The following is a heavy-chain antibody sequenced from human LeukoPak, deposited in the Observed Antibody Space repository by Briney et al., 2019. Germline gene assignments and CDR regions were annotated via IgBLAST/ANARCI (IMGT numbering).Heavy chain of an antibody. J-gene: IGHJ4*02. Sequence: ASVNVSCKASGGTFSSYAISWVRQAPGQGLEWMGRIIPIFGIANYAQKFQGRVTITADKSTSTAYMELSSLRSEDTAVYYCARGSRIQLWLGYFDYWGQGTLVTVSS. CDR2: IIPIFGIA. D-gene: IGHD5-18*01. V-gene: IGHV1-69*04. CDR1: GGTFSSYA. CDR3: ARGSRIQLWLGYFDY.